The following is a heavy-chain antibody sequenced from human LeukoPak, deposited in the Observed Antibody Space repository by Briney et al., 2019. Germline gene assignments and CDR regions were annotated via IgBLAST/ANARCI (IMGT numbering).Heavy chain of an antibody. J-gene: IGHJ3*02. CDR3: ARGIAVAVAAFDI. V-gene: IGHV4-30-2*01. CDR1: GGSISSGGYY. D-gene: IGHD6-19*01. CDR2: IYHSGST. Sequence: PSETLSLTCTVSGGSISSGGYYWSWIRQPPGKGLEWIGYIYHSGSTYYNPSLKSRVTISVDRSKNQFSLKLSSVTAADTAVYYCARGIAVAVAAFDIWGQGTMVTVSS.